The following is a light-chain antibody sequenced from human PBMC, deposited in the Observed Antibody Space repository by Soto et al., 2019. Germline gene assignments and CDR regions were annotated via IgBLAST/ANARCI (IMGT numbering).Light chain of an antibody. V-gene: IGKV3-20*01. CDR1: QSVSSSY. J-gene: IGKJ2*01. CDR3: QKYGSSPTEYT. Sequence: EIVLTQSPGTLSLSPGERATLSCRASQSVSSSYLAWYQQKPGQAPRLLIYGASSRATGIPDRFSGSGSGTDFTLTISRLEPEDFAVYYCQKYGSSPTEYTFGQGTKLEIK. CDR2: GAS.